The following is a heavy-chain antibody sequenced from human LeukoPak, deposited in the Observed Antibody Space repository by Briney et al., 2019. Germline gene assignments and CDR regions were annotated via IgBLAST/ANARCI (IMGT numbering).Heavy chain of an antibody. Sequence: SETLSLTCTVSGGSISSGGYYWSWIRQHPGKGLEWIGNIYYSGSTYYNPSLKSRVVISVDTSKNQFSLKLKSVTAADTAVYYCARDRRWLRFHGFDIWGQGTMVTVSS. V-gene: IGHV4-31*03. CDR1: GGSISSGGYY. J-gene: IGHJ3*02. D-gene: IGHD5-12*01. CDR3: ARDRRWLRFHGFDI. CDR2: IYYSGST.